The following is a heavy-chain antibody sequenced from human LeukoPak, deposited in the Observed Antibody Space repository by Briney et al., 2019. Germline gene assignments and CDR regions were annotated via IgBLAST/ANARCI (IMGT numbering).Heavy chain of an antibody. J-gene: IGHJ4*02. CDR1: GGTFSSYA. V-gene: IGHV1-69*04. Sequence: SVKVSCKASGGTFSSYAISWVRQAPGQGLEWMGRIIPILGIANYAQKFQGRVTITADKPTSTAYMELSSLRSEDTAVYYCAREQSTGTTGDYWGQGTLVTVSS. D-gene: IGHD1-1*01. CDR3: AREQSTGTTGDY. CDR2: IIPILGIA.